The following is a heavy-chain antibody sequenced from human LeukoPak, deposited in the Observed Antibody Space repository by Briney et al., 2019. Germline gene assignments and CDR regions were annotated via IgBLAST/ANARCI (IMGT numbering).Heavy chain of an antibody. Sequence: GGSLRLSCAASGFTFSRYFMTWVRQAPGKGLEWVSSISGSGGSTYYADSVKGRFTISRDNSKNTLYLQMNTLRADDPAVYYCAIVQCDEWGQGTLVTSSS. CDR2: ISGSGGST. V-gene: IGHV3-23*01. J-gene: IGHJ4*02. CDR3: AIVQCDE. D-gene: IGHD2-21*01. CDR1: GFTFSRYF.